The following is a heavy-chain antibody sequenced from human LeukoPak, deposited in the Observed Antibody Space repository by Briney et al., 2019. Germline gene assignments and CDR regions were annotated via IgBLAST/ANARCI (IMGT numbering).Heavy chain of an antibody. J-gene: IGHJ4*02. CDR2: IYTSGST. V-gene: IGHV4-4*07. CDR1: GGSISTYY. D-gene: IGHD1-26*01. Sequence: SETLSLTCTVPGGSISTYYWSCIRQPARKGLEWIGRIYTSGSTNYNPSLKSRVTISVDKSKNQFSLELSSVTAADTAVYYCARDRSISGSYYGDFDYWGQGTLVTVSS. CDR3: ARDRSISGSYYGDFDY.